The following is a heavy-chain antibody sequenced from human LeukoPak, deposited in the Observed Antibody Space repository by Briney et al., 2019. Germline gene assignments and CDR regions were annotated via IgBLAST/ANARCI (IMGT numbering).Heavy chain of an antibody. Sequence: GGSLRLSCAASGFTVSSNYMSWVRQPPGKGLECVSVIYSGGSTYYADSVKGRFTISRDNSKNTLYLQMNSLRAEDTAVYYCARDIRWGEGLLHWGQGTLVTVSS. V-gene: IGHV3-66*01. J-gene: IGHJ4*02. D-gene: IGHD3-16*01. CDR3: ARDIRWGEGLLH. CDR1: GFTVSSNY. CDR2: IYSGGST.